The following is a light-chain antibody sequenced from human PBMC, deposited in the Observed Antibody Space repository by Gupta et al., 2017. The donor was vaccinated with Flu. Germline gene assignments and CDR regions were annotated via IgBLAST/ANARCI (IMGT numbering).Light chain of an antibody. V-gene: IGKV2-28*01. Sequence: DIVMTQSPLSLPVTPGEPASISCRSSQSLLHSNGYNYLDWYLQKPGQSPQVLIYLGSNRASGVPDRFSGSGSGTDFTLKISRVEAEDVGVYYCMQDLQTRTFGQGTKLEIK. J-gene: IGKJ2*01. CDR2: LGS. CDR1: QSLLHSNGYNY. CDR3: MQDLQTRT.